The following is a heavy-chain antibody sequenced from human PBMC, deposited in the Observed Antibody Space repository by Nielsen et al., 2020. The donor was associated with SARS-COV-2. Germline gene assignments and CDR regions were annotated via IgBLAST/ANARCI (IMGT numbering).Heavy chain of an antibody. Sequence: SLTLTCTASGFTFGDYAMSWFRQAPGQGLEWVGFIRSKAYGGTTEYPASVKGRFTISRDDSKSIAYLQMNSLKTEDTAVYYCSRRDYVWGSYRYSPDFDYWGQGTLVTVSS. J-gene: IGHJ4*02. CDR1: GFTFGDYA. CDR2: IRSKAYGGTT. D-gene: IGHD3-16*02. V-gene: IGHV3-49*03. CDR3: SRRDYVWGSYRYSPDFDY.